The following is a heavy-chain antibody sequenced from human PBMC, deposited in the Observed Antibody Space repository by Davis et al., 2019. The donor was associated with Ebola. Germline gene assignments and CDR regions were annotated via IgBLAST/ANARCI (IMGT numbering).Heavy chain of an antibody. D-gene: IGHD4-23*01. CDR3: ARDPYGGNSLDY. CDR2: INPHNGNT. CDR1: GYTFTSYG. V-gene: IGHV1-18*04. Sequence: ASVKVSCKASGYTFTSYGITWVRQAPGQGLEWMGWINPHNGNTNYAQNVQGRVTMTTDTSTSTAYMEVGILRSDDTAVYYCARDPYGGNSLDYWGQGTLVTVSS. J-gene: IGHJ4*02.